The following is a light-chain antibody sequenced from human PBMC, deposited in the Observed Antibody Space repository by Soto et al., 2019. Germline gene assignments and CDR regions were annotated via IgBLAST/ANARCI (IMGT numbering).Light chain of an antibody. V-gene: IGKV3-15*01. CDR3: QQYNNWPPLT. J-gene: IGKJ4*01. CDR1: QRVGSN. CDR2: GAS. Sequence: TLSCSASQRVGSNLAWYQQKPGRAPRLLIFGASTRATGIPDRFSGSGSGTEFTLTISSRQSEDFAVYYCQQYNNWPPLTFGGGTKVDIK.